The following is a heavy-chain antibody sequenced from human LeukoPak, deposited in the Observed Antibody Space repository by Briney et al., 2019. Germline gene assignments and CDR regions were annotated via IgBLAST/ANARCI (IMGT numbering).Heavy chain of an antibody. CDR3: ARAAILYGRGFYYYYYGMDV. D-gene: IGHD3-10*01. CDR2: FDPEDGET. V-gene: IGHV1-24*01. J-gene: IGHJ6*02. CDR1: GYTLTELS. Sequence: GASVKVSCKVSGYTLTELSMHWARQAPGKGLEWMGGFDPEDGETIYAQKFQGRVTMTEDTSTDTAYMELSSLRSEDTAVYYCARAAILYGRGFYYYYYGMDVWGQGTTVTVSS.